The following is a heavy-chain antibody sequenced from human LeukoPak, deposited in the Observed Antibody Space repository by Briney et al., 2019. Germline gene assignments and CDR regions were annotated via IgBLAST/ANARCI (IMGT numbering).Heavy chain of an antibody. D-gene: IGHD4-17*01. CDR1: GFTFNTYG. CDR2: ISSSSSYI. CDR3: ARGGDYYYYYYMDV. J-gene: IGHJ6*03. Sequence: PGGSLRLSCAASGFTFNTYGMSWVRQAPGKGLEWVSSISSSSSYIYYADSVKGRFTISRDNAKNSLYLQMNSLRAEDTAVYYCARGGDYYYYYYMDVWGKGTTVTVSS. V-gene: IGHV3-21*01.